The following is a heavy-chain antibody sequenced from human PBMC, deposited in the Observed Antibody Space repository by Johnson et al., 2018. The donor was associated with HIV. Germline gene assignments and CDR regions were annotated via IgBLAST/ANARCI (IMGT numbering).Heavy chain of an antibody. J-gene: IGHJ3*02. CDR2: ISYDGSNK. Sequence: VQLVESGGGVVQPGRSLRLSCAASGFSFSTYGMNWVRQAPGKGLEWVAVISYDGSNKYYADSVKGRFTISRDNSKNTLYLQMKSLRAEDTAVYYCAREFSFTPEAFDIWGQGTMVTVSS. D-gene: IGHD1-14*01. V-gene: IGHV3-30*03. CDR3: AREFSFTPEAFDI. CDR1: GFSFSTYG.